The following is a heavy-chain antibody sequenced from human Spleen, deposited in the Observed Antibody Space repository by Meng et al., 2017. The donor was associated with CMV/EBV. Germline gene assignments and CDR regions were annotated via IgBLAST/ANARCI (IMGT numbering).Heavy chain of an antibody. CDR1: GFTFSTYD. D-gene: IGHD6-6*01. J-gene: IGHJ6*02. Sequence: GGSLRLSCAACGFTFSTYDMHWVRQPTGKGLEWVSPIGTAGDTYYPGSVKGQFTISGEKAKSSLYLQMNSLRAGDTAVYYCARGPYSSSSYYYYYGMDVWGQGTTVTVSS. CDR2: IGTAGDT. V-gene: IGHV3-13*03. CDR3: ARGPYSSSSYYYYYGMDV.